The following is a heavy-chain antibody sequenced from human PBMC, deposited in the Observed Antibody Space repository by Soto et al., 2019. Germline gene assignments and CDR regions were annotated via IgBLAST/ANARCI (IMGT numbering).Heavy chain of an antibody. CDR2: VNDSGNS. D-gene: IGHD4-4*01. J-gene: IGHJ6*02. Sequence: PSETLSHTCGVSGGSFSGCYWSRIRHPPGKGLEWIGEVNDSGNSNYNPSLKRRVVISVDTPKNEFSLKMNTVTAADTAVYYCGKHPATSVTYFYGMDVWGQGTTVTVSS. CDR3: GKHPATSVTYFYGMDV. V-gene: IGHV4-34*01. CDR1: GGSFSGCY.